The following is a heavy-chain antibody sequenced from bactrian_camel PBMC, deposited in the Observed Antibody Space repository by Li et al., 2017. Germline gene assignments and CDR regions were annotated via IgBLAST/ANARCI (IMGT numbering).Heavy chain of an antibody. V-gene: IGHV3S61*01. Sequence: HVQLVESGGASVQAGGSLRLSCAVSGYDYDTYCMGWFRQAPGKEREGVASIYIGDHVGRLNYADSVKGRFTISRDNAKNTVYLQMNALTADDTAVYYCARDRPVYSGGDYFMLWTFAYWGQGTQVTVS. CDR1: GYDYDTYC. CDR3: ARDRPVYSGGDYFMLWTFAY. J-gene: IGHJ4*01. CDR2: IYIGDHVGRL. D-gene: IGHD2*01.